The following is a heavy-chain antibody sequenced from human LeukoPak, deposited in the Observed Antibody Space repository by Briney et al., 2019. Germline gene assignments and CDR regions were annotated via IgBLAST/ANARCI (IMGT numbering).Heavy chain of an antibody. CDR2: INPNSGGT. CDR3: ARDMSYCGGDCYSPLGYYYYGMDV. Sequence: ASVKVSCKASGYTFTGYYMHWVRQAPGQGLEWMGWINPNSGGTNYAQKFQGWVTMTRDTSISTAYMELSRLRSDDTAVYYCARDMSYCGGDCYSPLGYYYYGMDVWGQGTTVTVSS. CDR1: GYTFTGYY. V-gene: IGHV1-2*04. D-gene: IGHD2-21*02. J-gene: IGHJ6*02.